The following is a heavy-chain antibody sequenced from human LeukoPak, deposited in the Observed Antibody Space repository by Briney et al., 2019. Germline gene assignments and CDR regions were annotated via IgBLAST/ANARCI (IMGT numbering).Heavy chain of an antibody. Sequence: GGSLRLSCAAPGFTFSSYSMNWVRQAPGKGLEWVSYISSSSSTIYYADSVKGRFTISRDNAKNSLYLQMNSLRAEDTAVYYCAGSGSPKYSYFDYWGQGTLVTVSS. D-gene: IGHD3-10*01. V-gene: IGHV3-48*04. J-gene: IGHJ4*02. CDR1: GFTFSSYS. CDR3: AGSGSPKYSYFDY. CDR2: ISSSSSTI.